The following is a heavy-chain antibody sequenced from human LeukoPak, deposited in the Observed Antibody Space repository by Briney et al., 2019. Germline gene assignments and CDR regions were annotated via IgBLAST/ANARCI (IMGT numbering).Heavy chain of an antibody. CDR1: GGSINSYY. V-gene: IGHV4-59*01. Sequence: TSETLSLTCTVSGGSINSYYWNWIRQSPGQGLEWIGFIYSAGSTNYNPSLKSRVAISVGTSQNQFSLKLSSVTAADTAVYYCARGGSTTWRIGYYFDYWGQGALVTVSS. CDR3: ARGGSTTWRIGYYFDY. CDR2: IYSAGST. J-gene: IGHJ4*02. D-gene: IGHD6-13*01.